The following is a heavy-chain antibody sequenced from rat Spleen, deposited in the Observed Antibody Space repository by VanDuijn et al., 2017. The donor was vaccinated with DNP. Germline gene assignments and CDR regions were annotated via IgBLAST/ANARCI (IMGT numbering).Heavy chain of an antibody. J-gene: IGHJ3*01. CDR2: IIYDGSST. Sequence: EVQLVESGGGLVQPGRSLKLSCAASGFTFSNYGMAWVRQAPKKGLEWVATIIYDGSSTYYGDSVKGRFTISRDNAKSTLYLQMNSLRSEDMATYYCARTYNSGYGGFAYWGQGTLVTVSS. V-gene: IGHV5-22*01. CDR1: GFTFSNYG. CDR3: ARTYNSGYGGFAY. D-gene: IGHD4-3*01.